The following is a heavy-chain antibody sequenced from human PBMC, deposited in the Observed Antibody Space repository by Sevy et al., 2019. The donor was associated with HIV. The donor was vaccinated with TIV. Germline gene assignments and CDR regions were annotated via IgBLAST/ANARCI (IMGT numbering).Heavy chain of an antibody. Sequence: GGSLRLSCAASGFTFSDYYMSWIRQAPGKGLEWVSYIISSGSTIYYADSVKGRFTISRDNVKNSLYLQMNSLRAEDTAVYYCARDGYCSGGSCYGHAAFDIWGQGTMVTVSS. CDR2: IISSGSTI. J-gene: IGHJ3*02. D-gene: IGHD2-15*01. CDR3: ARDGYCSGGSCYGHAAFDI. CDR1: GFTFSDYY. V-gene: IGHV3-11*01.